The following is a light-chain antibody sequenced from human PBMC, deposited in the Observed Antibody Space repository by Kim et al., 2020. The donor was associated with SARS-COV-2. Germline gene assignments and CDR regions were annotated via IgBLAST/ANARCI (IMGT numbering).Light chain of an antibody. V-gene: IGLV3-1*01. Sequence: SYELTQPPSVSVSPGQTTSIICSGDKLGSKFAFWYQQRTGQSPVLVIHQDTKRPSGIPERFSGSNSGNTATLTISGTQTMDEADYYCQAWDSNTVVFGGG. J-gene: IGLJ2*01. CDR2: QDT. CDR3: QAWDSNTVV. CDR1: KLGSKF.